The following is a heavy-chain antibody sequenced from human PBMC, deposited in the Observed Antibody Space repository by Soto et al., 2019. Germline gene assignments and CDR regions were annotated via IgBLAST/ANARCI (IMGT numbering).Heavy chain of an antibody. Sequence: QVQLVESGGGVVQPGRSLRLSCAASGFTFSSXXMHWVRQAPGKGLEWVAVISYDGSNKYYADSVKGRFTISRDNSKNTLYLQMNSLRAEDTAVYYCAKGHDYGDYWGQGTLVTVSS. CDR3: AKGHDYGDY. V-gene: IGHV3-30*18. CDR1: GFTFSSXX. J-gene: IGHJ4*02. CDR2: ISYDGSNK.